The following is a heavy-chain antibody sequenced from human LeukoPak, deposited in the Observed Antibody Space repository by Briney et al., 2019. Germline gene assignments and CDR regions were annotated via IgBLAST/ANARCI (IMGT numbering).Heavy chain of an antibody. J-gene: IGHJ6*04. Sequence: GGSLRLSCAASGFTFSSYEMNWVRQARGKGLEGVSYISSSGSTIYYADSVKGRFTISRDNAKNSLYLQMNSLRAEDTAVYYCAELGITMIGGVWGKGTTVTISS. D-gene: IGHD3-10*02. CDR1: GFTFSSYE. CDR3: AELGITMIGGV. V-gene: IGHV3-48*03. CDR2: ISSSGSTI.